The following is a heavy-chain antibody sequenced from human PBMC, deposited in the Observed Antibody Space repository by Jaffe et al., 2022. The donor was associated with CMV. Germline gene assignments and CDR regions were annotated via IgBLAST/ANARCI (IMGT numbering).Heavy chain of an antibody. D-gene: IGHD5-12*01. Sequence: EVQLLESGGGLVQPGGSLRLSCAASGFTFGSYAMSWVRQTPGKGLEWVSTINFSGSSTYYADSVRGRFTISRDNSKNTLYLQMNSLRAEDTAVYYCTKEAPVLSGFECWGQGTLVTVSS. CDR3: TKEAPVLSGFEC. J-gene: IGHJ4*02. CDR2: INFSGSST. V-gene: IGHV3-23*01. CDR1: GFTFGSYA.